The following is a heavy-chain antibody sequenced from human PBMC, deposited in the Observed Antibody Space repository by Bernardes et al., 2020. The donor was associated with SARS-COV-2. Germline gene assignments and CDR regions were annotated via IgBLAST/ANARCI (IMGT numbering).Heavy chain of an antibody. J-gene: IGHJ4*02. D-gene: IGHD5-12*01. Sequence: SETLSLTCTVSGGSISSSSYYWGWIRQPPGKGLEWIGSIYYSGSTYYNPSLKSRVTISVDTSKNQFSLKLSSVTAADTAVYYCARQEWLRGPPDYWGQGTLVTVSS. CDR3: ARQEWLRGPPDY. CDR1: GGSISSSSYY. V-gene: IGHV4-39*01. CDR2: IYYSGST.